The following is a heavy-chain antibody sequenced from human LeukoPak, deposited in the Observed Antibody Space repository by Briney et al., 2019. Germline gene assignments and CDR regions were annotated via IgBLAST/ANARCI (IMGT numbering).Heavy chain of an antibody. Sequence: SETLSLTCTVSGGSISSGSYYWSWIRQPAGKGLEWIGRIYTSGSTNYNPFLKSRVTISVDTSKNQFSLKLSSVTAADTAVYYCARSTPTDLPSNWFDPWGQGTLVTVSS. CDR3: ARSTPTDLPSNWFDP. V-gene: IGHV4-61*02. CDR2: IYTSGST. CDR1: GGSISSGSYY. J-gene: IGHJ5*02.